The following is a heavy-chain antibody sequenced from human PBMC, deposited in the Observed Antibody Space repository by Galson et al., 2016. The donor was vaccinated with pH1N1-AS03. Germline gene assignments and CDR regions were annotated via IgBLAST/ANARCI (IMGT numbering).Heavy chain of an antibody. CDR3: ARSPSSAWHNFDY. V-gene: IGHV3-30-3*02. J-gene: IGHJ4*02. CDR1: GFAFSDYT. CDR2: TSYNGRNK. D-gene: IGHD6-19*01. Sequence: SLRLSCAASGFAFSDYTMHWVRQALGKGLEWVAVTSYNGRNKYYTDSVQGRFSISRDNSKNTLHLQMISLRDEDTAVYFCARSPSSAWHNFDYWGQGALVTASS.